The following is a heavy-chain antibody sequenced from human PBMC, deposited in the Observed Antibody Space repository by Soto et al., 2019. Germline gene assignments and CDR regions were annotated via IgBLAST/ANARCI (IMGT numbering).Heavy chain of an antibody. CDR2: ISSSSSFI. V-gene: IGHV3-21*04. CDR1: GFTFSSYC. J-gene: IGHJ4*02. D-gene: IGHD3-9*01. CDR3: AKYYFDGSFYYFDY. Sequence: GGSLRLSCAASGFTFSSYCMHWVRQDPEKGLERVSSISSSSSFIYYADSVRGRFTISRDISKNTLDLQMNSLRAEDTSVYFCAKYYFDGSFYYFDYWGQGTLVTVSS.